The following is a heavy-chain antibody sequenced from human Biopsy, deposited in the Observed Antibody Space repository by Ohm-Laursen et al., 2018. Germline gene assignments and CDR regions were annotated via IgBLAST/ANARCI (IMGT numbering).Heavy chain of an antibody. J-gene: IGHJ5*02. D-gene: IGHD3-22*01. CDR3: ARGDYFDSNGYFWFDP. Sequence: TLSLTCTVSGGSISSGGSYWSWIRPRPGKGLEWIGYIFNSANTYYNPSLKNLITISGDTSKNQFSLKLNSVSAADTAVYYCARGDYFDSNGYFWFDPWGQGTLVTVSS. CDR1: GGSISSGGSY. CDR2: IFNSANT. V-gene: IGHV4-31*01.